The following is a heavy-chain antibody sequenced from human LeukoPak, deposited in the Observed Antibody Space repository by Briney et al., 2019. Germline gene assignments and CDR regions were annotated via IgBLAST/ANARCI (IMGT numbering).Heavy chain of an antibody. D-gene: IGHD5-18*01. V-gene: IGHV3-53*01. CDR1: GFTVSSNY. CDR2: IYSGGST. Sequence: GGSLRLSCAASGFTVSSNYMSWVRKAPGKGLEWVSVIYSGGSTYYADSVKGRFTISRDNSKNTLYLQMNSLRAEDTAVYYCARGLYSYGPYYFDYWGQGTLVTVSS. J-gene: IGHJ4*02. CDR3: ARGLYSYGPYYFDY.